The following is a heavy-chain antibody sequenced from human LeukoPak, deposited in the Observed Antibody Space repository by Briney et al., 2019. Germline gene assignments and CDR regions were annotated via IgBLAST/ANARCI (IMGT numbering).Heavy chain of an antibody. J-gene: IGHJ4*02. D-gene: IGHD2-15*01. V-gene: IGHV4-59*01. CDR3: VRDRGASGYFDY. CDR2: IYYSGST. CDR1: GGSISSYY. Sequence: SETLSLTCTVSGGSISSYYWSWIRQPPGKGLEWIGYIYYSGSTNYNTSLKSRVTISVDTSKNQFSLKLSSVTAADTAVYYCVRDRGASGYFDYWCQGTLVTVSS.